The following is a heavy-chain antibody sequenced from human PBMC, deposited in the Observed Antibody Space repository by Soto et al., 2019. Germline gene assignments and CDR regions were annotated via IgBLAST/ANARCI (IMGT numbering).Heavy chain of an antibody. CDR1: GFTFSSYA. V-gene: IGHV3-23*01. CDR3: AKDLDSSGYYGY. D-gene: IGHD3-22*01. Sequence: HPGGSLRLSCAXXGFTFSSYAMXWXXXAPGKGLEWVSAISGSGGSTYYADSVKGRFTISRDNSKNTLYLQMNSLRAEDTAVYYCAKDLDSSGYYGYWGQGTL. J-gene: IGHJ4*02. CDR2: ISGSGGST.